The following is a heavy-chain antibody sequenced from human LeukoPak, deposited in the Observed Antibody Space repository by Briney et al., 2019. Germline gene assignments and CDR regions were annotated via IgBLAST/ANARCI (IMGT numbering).Heavy chain of an antibody. D-gene: IGHD3-3*01. CDR1: GFTFSSYA. CDR2: ISYDGSNK. CDR3: ARDESGYYHNWFDP. V-gene: IGHV3-30*01. Sequence: GGSLRLSCAASGFTFSSYAMHWVRQPPGKGLEWVAVISYDGSNKYYADSVKGRFTISRDNSKNTLYLQMNSLRAEYTAVYYCARDESGYYHNWFDPWGQGTLVTVSS. J-gene: IGHJ5*02.